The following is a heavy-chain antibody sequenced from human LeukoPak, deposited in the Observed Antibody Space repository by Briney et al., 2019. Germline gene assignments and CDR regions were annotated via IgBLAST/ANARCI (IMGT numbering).Heavy chain of an antibody. CDR3: ARVGRSRGSLPNSYYYMDV. CDR1: GDIFNSYS. D-gene: IGHD1-26*01. V-gene: IGHV1-69*05. J-gene: IGHJ6*03. CDR2: IIPMFGSA. Sequence: ASVKVSCKASGDIFNSYSVSWVRQAPGQGLEWMGGIIPMFGSANYAQKFQGRVTITTDQSTTIVYMELSSLRSEDTAVYYCARVGRSRGSLPNSYYYMDVWGKGTTVTVSS.